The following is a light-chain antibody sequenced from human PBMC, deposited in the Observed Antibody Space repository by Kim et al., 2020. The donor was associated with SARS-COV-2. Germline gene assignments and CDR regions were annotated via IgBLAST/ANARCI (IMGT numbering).Light chain of an antibody. J-gene: IGKJ1*01. CDR1: QSMNSLY. V-gene: IGKV3-20*01. CDR3: HQYGSSPQT. Sequence: SPGERAPLSSRANQSMNSLYFAWDQQKPGQAPRLLIYGASIRATGIPDRFSGSGSGTDFTLTISRLESEDFAVYYCHQYGSSPQTFGQGTKVDIK. CDR2: GAS.